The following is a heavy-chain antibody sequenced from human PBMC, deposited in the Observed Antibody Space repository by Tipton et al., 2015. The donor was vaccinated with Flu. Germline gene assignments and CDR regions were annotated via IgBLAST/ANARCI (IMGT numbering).Heavy chain of an antibody. CDR1: GGSISSYY. V-gene: IGHV4-59*07. J-gene: IGHJ4*02. D-gene: IGHD3-22*01. CDR3: ARRYYDSSGPLDY. Sequence: TLSLTCTVSGGSISSYYWSWIRQPPGKGLEWIGSIYYSGSTNYNPSLKRRVTISVDTSENQFSLKLSSVTAADTAVYYCARRYYDSSGPLDYWGQGTLVTVSS. CDR2: IYYSGST.